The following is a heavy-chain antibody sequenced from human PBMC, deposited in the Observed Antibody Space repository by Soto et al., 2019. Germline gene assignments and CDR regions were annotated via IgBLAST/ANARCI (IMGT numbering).Heavy chain of an antibody. CDR1: GGSISSGGYY. D-gene: IGHD5-18*01. CDR2: VHHSGTT. Sequence: QVQLHESGPGLVKPSQTLSLTCSVSGGSISSGGYYWSWLRQHAGTRLEWIGYVHHSGTTFYKSSLRSRVSMSIDTSKILFSLNLTSVTAADTAIYYGARHDVDTSMVFDYWGQGSLVTVSS. J-gene: IGHJ4*02. CDR3: ARHDVDTSMVFDY. V-gene: IGHV4-31*03.